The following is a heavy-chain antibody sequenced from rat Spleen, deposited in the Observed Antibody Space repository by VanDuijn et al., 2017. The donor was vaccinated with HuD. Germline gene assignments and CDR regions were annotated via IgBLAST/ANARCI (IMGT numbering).Heavy chain of an antibody. D-gene: IGHD1-2*01. CDR3: ARHFSPADYYSSFPGLY. V-gene: IGHV5-29*01. CDR1: GFTFSNYY. Sequence: EVQLVESGGGLVQPGRSMKLSCAASGFTFSNYYMAWVRQAPTKGLEWVATISFDGSSTYYRDSVKGRFTISRDNAKNTLYLQMDSLRSEDTATYYCARHFSPADYYSSFPGLYWGQGTLVTVSS. CDR2: ISFDGSST. J-gene: IGHJ3*01.